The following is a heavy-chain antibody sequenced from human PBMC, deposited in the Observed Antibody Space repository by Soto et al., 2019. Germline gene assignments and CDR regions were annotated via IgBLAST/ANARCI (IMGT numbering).Heavy chain of an antibody. Sequence: QVHLVQSGAEVKKPGASVKVSCKASRDTFTGYYMHWVRQAPGQGLEWMGWINPNSGGPNYAQKFQGRDTMTRDTSISTVYMELSRLRSDDTAVYYCASARIPDAFDIWGHGTMVTVSS. CDR2: INPNSGGP. CDR3: ASARIPDAFDI. CDR1: RDTFTGYY. V-gene: IGHV1-2*02. J-gene: IGHJ3*02.